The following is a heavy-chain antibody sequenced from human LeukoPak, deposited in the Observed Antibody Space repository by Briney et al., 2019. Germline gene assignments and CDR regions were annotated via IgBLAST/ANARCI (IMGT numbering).Heavy chain of an antibody. J-gene: IGHJ4*02. Sequence: SETLSLTCTVSGGSISSYYWSWIRQPPGKGLEWIGYIYYSGSTNYNPSLKSRVTISVDTSKNQFSLKLSSVTAADTAVYYCASIYGSGSMGDYWGQGTLVTVSS. D-gene: IGHD3-10*01. CDR2: IYYSGST. V-gene: IGHV4-59*08. CDR3: ASIYGSGSMGDY. CDR1: GGSISSYY.